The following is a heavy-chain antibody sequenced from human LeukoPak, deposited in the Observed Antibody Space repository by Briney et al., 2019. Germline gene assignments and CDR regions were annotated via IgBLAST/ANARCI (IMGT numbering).Heavy chain of an antibody. CDR1: GFTFSDFA. CDR3: ARARYREINYAYAGGFYYMDV. Sequence: GSLRLSCAASGFTFSDFAMTWVRQAPGKGLEWIGYISYSGSTNSHPSLKSRVTISVDMSKPQFYLELSSVTAADTAVYYCARARYREINYAYAGGFYYMDVWGKGTTVTVSS. D-gene: IGHD1-26*01. CDR2: ISYSGST. V-gene: IGHV4-59*01. J-gene: IGHJ6*03.